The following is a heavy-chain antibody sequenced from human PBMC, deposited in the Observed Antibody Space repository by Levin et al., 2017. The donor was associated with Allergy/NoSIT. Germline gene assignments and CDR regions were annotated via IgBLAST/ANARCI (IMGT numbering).Heavy chain of an antibody. CDR2: ISGSGDST. J-gene: IGHJ3*02. D-gene: IGHD3-22*01. Sequence: LSLTCAASGFTFRTTDMTWVRQAPGKGLEWVSTISGSGDSTYSADSVRGRFTISRDNSKSTLYLQMNSLRAEDTAVYYCAKVGSRPYYNYNSRAGRGAFDIWGQGTMVTVSS. V-gene: IGHV3-23*01. CDR3: AKVGSRPYYNYNSRAGRGAFDI. CDR1: GFTFRTTD.